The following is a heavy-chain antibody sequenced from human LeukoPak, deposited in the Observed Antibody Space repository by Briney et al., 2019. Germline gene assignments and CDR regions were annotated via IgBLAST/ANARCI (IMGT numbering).Heavy chain of an antibody. D-gene: IGHD2-2*02. CDR1: GYTFTSYY. CDR2: INPSGGST. J-gene: IGHJ4*02. V-gene: IGHV1-46*01. CDR3: ARGGVPAALQRFYFDY. Sequence: ASVTVSCKASGYTFTSYYMHWVRQAPGQGLEWMGIINPSGGSTSYAQKFQGRVTMTRDMSTSTVYMELSSLRSEDTAVYYCARGGVPAALQRFYFDYWGQGTLVTVSS.